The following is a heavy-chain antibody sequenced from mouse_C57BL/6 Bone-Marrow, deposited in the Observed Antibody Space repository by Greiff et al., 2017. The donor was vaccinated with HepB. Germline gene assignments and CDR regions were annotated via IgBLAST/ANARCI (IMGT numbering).Heavy chain of an antibody. CDR2: IYPGGGYT. CDR3: AGSPLSYGYSLFDY. J-gene: IGHJ2*01. D-gene: IGHD1-2*01. CDR1: GYTFTNYW. Sequence: LQESGAELVRPGTSVKMSCKASGYTFTNYWIGWVKQRPGHGLEWIGDIYPGGGYTNYNEKFKGKATLTADKSSSTAYMQFHSLTSEGSAVYYCAGSPLSYGYSLFDYWGQGTTLTVSS. V-gene: IGHV1-63*01.